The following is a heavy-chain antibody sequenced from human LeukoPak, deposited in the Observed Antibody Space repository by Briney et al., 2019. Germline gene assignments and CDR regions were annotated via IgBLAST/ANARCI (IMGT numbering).Heavy chain of an antibody. CDR3: ARDQRQYYYDTSGLDY. D-gene: IGHD3-22*01. Sequence: GESLRLSCAASGFTFSNYAISWVRQAPGKGLEWVAVIWYDGSKRYSADSVKGRFTISRDNSKNTLYLQMNSLRAEDTAVYYCARDQRQYYYDTSGLDYWGQGTLVTVSS. CDR2: IWYDGSKR. CDR1: GFTFSNYA. V-gene: IGHV3-33*08. J-gene: IGHJ4*02.